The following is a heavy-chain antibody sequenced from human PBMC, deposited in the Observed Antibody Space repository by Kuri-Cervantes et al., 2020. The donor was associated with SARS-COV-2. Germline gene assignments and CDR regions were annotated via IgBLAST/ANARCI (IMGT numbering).Heavy chain of an antibody. J-gene: IGHJ4*02. CDR2: ISGSGGST. D-gene: IGHD7-27*01. Sequence: GSLRLSCAASGFTFSSYAMSWVRQAPGKGLEWVSAISGSGGSTYYADSVKGRFTISRDNAKNSLYLQMNSLRAEDTAVYYCARDGWGSSFDYWGQGTLVTVSS. CDR1: GFTFSSYA. V-gene: IGHV3-23*01. CDR3: ARDGWGSSFDY.